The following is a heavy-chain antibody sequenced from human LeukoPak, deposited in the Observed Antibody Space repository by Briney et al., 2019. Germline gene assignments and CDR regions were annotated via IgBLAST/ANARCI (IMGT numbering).Heavy chain of an antibody. V-gene: IGHV4-34*01. Sequence: SETLSLTCAVYGGSFSGYYWSWIRQPPGKGPEWIGEINHSGSTNYNPSLKSRVTISVDTSKNQFSLKLSSVTAADTAVYYCAAMYYDFWSGYSRRFDYWGQGTLVTVSS. CDR3: AAMYYDFWSGYSRRFDY. J-gene: IGHJ4*02. D-gene: IGHD3-3*01. CDR2: INHSGST. CDR1: GGSFSGYY.